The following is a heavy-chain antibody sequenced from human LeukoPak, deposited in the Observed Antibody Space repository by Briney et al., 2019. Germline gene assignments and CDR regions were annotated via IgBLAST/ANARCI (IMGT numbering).Heavy chain of an antibody. CDR3: ARDYSVAGHYFDY. CDR2: INPNSGGT. D-gene: IGHD6-19*01. J-gene: IGHJ4*02. Sequence: ASVKGSCKASGYTFTGYYMHWVRQAPGQGLEWMGWINPNSGGTNYAQKFQGRVTMTRDTSISTAYMELSRLRSDDTAVYYCARDYSVAGHYFDYWGQGTLVTVSS. CDR1: GYTFTGYY. V-gene: IGHV1-2*02.